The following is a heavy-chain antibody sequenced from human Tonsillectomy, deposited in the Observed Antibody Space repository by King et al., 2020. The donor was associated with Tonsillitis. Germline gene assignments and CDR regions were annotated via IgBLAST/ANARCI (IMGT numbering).Heavy chain of an antibody. J-gene: IGHJ2*01. V-gene: IGHV4-30-2*01. CDR3: ARDKGDWYFDL. CDR1: GGSISSGGYS. Sequence: QLQESGSGLVKPSQTLSLTCAVSGGSISSGGYSWSWIRQPPGKGLEWIGYIYHSGSTYYNPSLKSRVTISVDRSKNQFSLKLSSVTAADTAVYYCARDKGDWYFDLWGRGTLVTVFS. CDR2: IYHSGST. D-gene: IGHD3-16*01.